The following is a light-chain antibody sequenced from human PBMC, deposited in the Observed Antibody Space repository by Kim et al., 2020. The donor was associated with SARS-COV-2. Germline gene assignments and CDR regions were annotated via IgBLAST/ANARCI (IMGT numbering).Light chain of an antibody. CDR1: QSVSRSY. CDR2: GAS. Sequence: SPGDRASLSCRASQSVSRSYLAWYQQKPAQAPRLLIYGASSRATGIPDRFSGSGSGTDFTLTISRLEPEDFAVYYCQQYGSAPPYTFGQGNKLEI. J-gene: IGKJ2*01. CDR3: QQYGSAPPYT. V-gene: IGKV3-20*01.